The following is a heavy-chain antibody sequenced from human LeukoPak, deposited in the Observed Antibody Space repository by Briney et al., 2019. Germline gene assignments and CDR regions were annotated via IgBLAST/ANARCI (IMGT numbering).Heavy chain of an antibody. CDR3: AKGDCGGTCLLIDK. V-gene: IGHV3-23*01. J-gene: IGHJ4*02. D-gene: IGHD2-15*01. CDR1: GFTFSGYA. CDR2: ITGSGATT. Sequence: GGSLRLSCAASGFTFSGYAMSWVRQAPGKGLEWVSLITGSGATTYYADSVRGRFTVSRDNSKNTLYLQMNSLRAEDTGVYFCAKGDCGGTCLLIDKWGQGTLVTVSS.